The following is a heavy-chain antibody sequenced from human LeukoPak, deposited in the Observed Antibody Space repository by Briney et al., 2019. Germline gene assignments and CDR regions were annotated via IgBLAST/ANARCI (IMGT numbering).Heavy chain of an antibody. CDR1: GDSVSNGNYY. Sequence: SETLSLTCTVSGDSVSNGNYYWSWLRQPLGKALEWIGYIYYTGSTYYNPSLEGRVTISVDTSRNQFSVKLSSVTAADTAVYYCARSQNYYGSGDYWSQGTLVTVSS. D-gene: IGHD3-10*01. V-gene: IGHV4-61*01. CDR2: IYYTGST. CDR3: ARSQNYYGSGDY. J-gene: IGHJ4*02.